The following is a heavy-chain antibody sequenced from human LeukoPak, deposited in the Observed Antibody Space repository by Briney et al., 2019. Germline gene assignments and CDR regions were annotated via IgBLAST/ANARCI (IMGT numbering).Heavy chain of an antibody. J-gene: IGHJ4*02. CDR3: AREPRYSSSWYYFDY. CDR2: IYKDGKI. CDR1: GFTVSSTY. D-gene: IGHD6-13*01. Sequence: GGSLRLSCAASGFTVSSTYMSWVRQAPGKGLEWVSVIYKDGKIYYIDSVKGRFTISRDTSKNTLYLQMNSLRVEDTAVYYCAREPRYSSSWYYFDYWGQGTLVTVSS. V-gene: IGHV3-53*01.